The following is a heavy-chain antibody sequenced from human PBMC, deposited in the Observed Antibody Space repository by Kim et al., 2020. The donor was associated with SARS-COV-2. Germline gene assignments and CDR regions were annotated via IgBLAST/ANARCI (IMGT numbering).Heavy chain of an antibody. CDR2: NRDESGQ. Sequence: NRDESGQNYVVSLGGRFTISRDNTRNSLYLQMESLRAEDTAVYYCTTKNYWGQGTLVTVSS. V-gene: IGHV3-7*01. CDR3: TTKNY. J-gene: IGHJ4*02.